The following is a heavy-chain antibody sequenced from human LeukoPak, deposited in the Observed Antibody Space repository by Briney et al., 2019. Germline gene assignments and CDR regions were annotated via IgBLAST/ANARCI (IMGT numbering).Heavy chain of an antibody. D-gene: IGHD3-3*01. V-gene: IGHV3-21*01. CDR2: ISSSSSYI. J-gene: IGHJ4*02. CDR3: ARDFPFGSGSDY. CDR1: GFTFSSYS. Sequence: KPGGSLRLSCAASGFTFSSYSMNWVRQAPGKGLEWVSSISSSSSYIYYADSVKGRFTISRDNAKNSLYLQMNSLRAEDTAVYYCARDFPFGSGSDYWGQGTLVTVSS.